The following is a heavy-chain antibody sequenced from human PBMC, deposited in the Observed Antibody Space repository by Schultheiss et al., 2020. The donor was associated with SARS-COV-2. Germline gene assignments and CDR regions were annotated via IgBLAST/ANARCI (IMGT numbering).Heavy chain of an antibody. V-gene: IGHV4-39*01. CDR2: IYYSGST. CDR1: GGSIRSSSYY. CDR3: ASLYYYGSGSSAFDI. D-gene: IGHD3-10*01. Sequence: SQTLSLTCTVSGGSIRSSSYYWGWIRQPPGKGLEWIGSIYYSGSTYYNPSLKSRVTISVDTSKNQFSLKLSSVTAADTAVYYCASLYYYGSGSSAFDIWGQGTMVTVSS. J-gene: IGHJ3*02.